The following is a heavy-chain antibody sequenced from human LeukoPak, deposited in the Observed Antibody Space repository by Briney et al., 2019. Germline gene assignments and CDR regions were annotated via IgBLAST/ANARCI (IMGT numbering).Heavy chain of an antibody. V-gene: IGHV3-48*01. CDR1: GFTFSSYS. J-gene: IGHJ3*02. CDR3: VRDNRYAFDI. Sequence: TGGSLRLSCAASGFTFSSYSMNWVRRAPGKGLEWIAYITNTIHYADSVKGRFTISRDNARNSLYLQMNSLRAGDTAVYYCVRDNRYAFDIWGQGTMATVSS. CDR2: ITNTI.